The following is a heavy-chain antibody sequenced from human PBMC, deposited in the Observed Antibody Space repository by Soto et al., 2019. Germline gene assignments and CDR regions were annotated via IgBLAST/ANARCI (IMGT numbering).Heavy chain of an antibody. Sequence: ASVKVSCKASGYTFSNYGIHWVRQAPGQRLEWMGLINAGNGDTKYSQKFQGRVTLTADESTSTAYMELNSLRSEDTAVYYCASHITIFGVVIKRYYFDYWGQGTLVTVSS. V-gene: IGHV1-3*01. CDR2: INAGNGDT. CDR3: ASHITIFGVVIKRYYFDY. J-gene: IGHJ4*02. CDR1: GYTFSNYG. D-gene: IGHD3-3*01.